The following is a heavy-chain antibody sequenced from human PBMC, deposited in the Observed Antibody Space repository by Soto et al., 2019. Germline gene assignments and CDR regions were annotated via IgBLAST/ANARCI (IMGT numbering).Heavy chain of an antibody. CDR1: GDSVTSGDYY. CDR3: ERIPADTSMTYWFDP. J-gene: IGHJ5*01. Sequence: SETLSLTCTVSGDSVTSGDYYWSWVRQPPGKGLEWIGYIYYSGNTNYSPSLKSRVAISSDTSHNQFSLKLSSVTAADTAVYFCERIPADTSMTYWFDPWGQGTLVTVSS. CDR2: IYYSGNT. V-gene: IGHV4-61*08. D-gene: IGHD5-18*01.